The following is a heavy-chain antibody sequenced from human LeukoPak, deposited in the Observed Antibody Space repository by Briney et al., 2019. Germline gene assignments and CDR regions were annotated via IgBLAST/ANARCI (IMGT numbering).Heavy chain of an antibody. V-gene: IGHV5-51*01. CDR3: ARLGARTFSGSYFDY. CDR1: GYGFTGYW. D-gene: IGHD1-26*01. CDR2: IFPRDSNI. Sequence: GESLKISCKGSGYGFTGYWIAWVGQMPGKGLDWMAIIFPRDSNIKYSPSFQGQVTISADKSISTAYLQWSSLKASDTAVYYCARLGARTFSGSYFDYWGQGTLVTVSS. J-gene: IGHJ4*02.